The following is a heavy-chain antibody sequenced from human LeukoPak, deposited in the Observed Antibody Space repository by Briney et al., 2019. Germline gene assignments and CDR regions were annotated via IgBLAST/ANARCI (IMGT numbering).Heavy chain of an antibody. J-gene: IGHJ4*02. CDR1: GGSISSNSYY. D-gene: IGHD6-19*01. CDR2: IYYSGST. V-gene: IGHV4-39*01. Sequence: PSETLSLTCTVSGGSISSNSYYWGWIRQPPGKGLEWIGSIYYSGSTYYNPSLKSRATISVDTSKNQFSLKLSSVTAADTAVYYCARRRSRWAYSSGGTQGDFDYWGQGTLVTVSS. CDR3: ARRRSRWAYSSGGTQGDFDY.